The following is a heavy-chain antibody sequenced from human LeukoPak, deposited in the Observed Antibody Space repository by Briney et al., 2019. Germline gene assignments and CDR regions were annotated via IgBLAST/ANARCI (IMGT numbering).Heavy chain of an antibody. CDR2: ISGSGGST. Sequence: GGSLRLSCAASGFTFSSYAMSWVRQAPGKGLEWVSTISGSGGSTYYADCVKGRFTISRDNSKNTLYLQMNSLRAEDTAVYYCAKVDWNDGGLGDYFDYWGQGTLVTVSS. CDR3: AKVDWNDGGLGDYFDY. J-gene: IGHJ4*02. D-gene: IGHD1-1*01. CDR1: GFTFSSYA. V-gene: IGHV3-23*01.